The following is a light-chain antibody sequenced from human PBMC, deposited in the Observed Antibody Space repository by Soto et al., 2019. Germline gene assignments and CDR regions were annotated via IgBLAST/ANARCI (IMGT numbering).Light chain of an antibody. CDR3: QHYNSYSDA. V-gene: IGKV1-5*03. Sequence: DIQMTQSPSTLSGSVGDRVTITCRASQTISSWLAWYQQKPGKAPKRLIYKASTLKSGVPSRFSASGSGTEFTLTFSSLQPDDFAAYYCQHYNSYSDAFGQGTKVELK. J-gene: IGKJ1*01. CDR1: QTISSW. CDR2: KAS.